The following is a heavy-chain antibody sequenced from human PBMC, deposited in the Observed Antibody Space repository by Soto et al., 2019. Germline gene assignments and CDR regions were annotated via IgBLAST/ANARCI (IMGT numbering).Heavy chain of an antibody. V-gene: IGHV1-69*13. CDR2: IIPIFGTA. Sequence: SLKVSCKASGGTFSSYAISWVRQAPVQGLEWMGGIIPIFGTANYAQKFQGRVTITADESTSTAYMELSSLRSEDTAVYYCARDQEGIAAPPSHRRTFDYWGQGTLVTVSS. D-gene: IGHD6-13*01. CDR3: ARDQEGIAAPPSHRRTFDY. CDR1: GGTFSSYA. J-gene: IGHJ4*02.